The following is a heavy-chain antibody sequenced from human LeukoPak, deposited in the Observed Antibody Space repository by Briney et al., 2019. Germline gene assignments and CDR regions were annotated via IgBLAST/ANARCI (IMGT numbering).Heavy chain of an antibody. CDR2: IKQGGSEI. CDR3: ARDREFESGSEGDY. D-gene: IGHD3-10*01. V-gene: IGHV3-7*01. CDR1: GFTFSRYW. J-gene: IGHJ4*02. Sequence: GGSLRLSCVGSGFTFSRYWMSWVRQAPGKGLEYVALIKQGGSEIYHLDSVKGRFTISRDDAKNSLYLQMNSMRVEDTAVYYCARDREFESGSEGDYWGQGTLVTVSS.